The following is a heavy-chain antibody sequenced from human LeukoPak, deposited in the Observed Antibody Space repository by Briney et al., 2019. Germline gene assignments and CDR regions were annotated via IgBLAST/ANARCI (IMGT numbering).Heavy chain of an antibody. D-gene: IGHD3-22*01. Sequence: GGSLRLSCAASGVTVSNNYMNWVRQAPGKGLEWVSVIYSGGSTYCADPVTGRFTISRDNSKNTLYLQMNNLRAEDTAVYYCATHYYDSSGYYYDHTFEIWGQGTMVTVSS. CDR2: IYSGGST. V-gene: IGHV3-53*01. CDR1: GVTVSNNY. CDR3: ATHYYDSSGYYYDHTFEI. J-gene: IGHJ3*02.